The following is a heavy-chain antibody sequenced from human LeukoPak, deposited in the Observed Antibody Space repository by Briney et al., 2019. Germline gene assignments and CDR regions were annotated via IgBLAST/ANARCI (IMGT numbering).Heavy chain of an antibody. Sequence: GGTLRLSCAASGFTFSSYAMHWVRQAPPKGLEWGAVRSYDGSNKYYADSVKGRFTISRDKSKNTLYLQMNSLRAEDTAVDYCRRGGTAMEGGYYYYYGMDVWGQGTTVTVSS. D-gene: IGHD5-18*01. J-gene: IGHJ6*02. CDR3: RRGGTAMEGGYYYYYGMDV. V-gene: IGHV3-30*04. CDR2: RSYDGSNK. CDR1: GFTFSSYA.